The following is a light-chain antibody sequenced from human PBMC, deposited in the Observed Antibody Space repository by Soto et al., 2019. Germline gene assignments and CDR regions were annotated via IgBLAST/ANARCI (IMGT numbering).Light chain of an antibody. CDR3: SSYAGSDNMI. J-gene: IGLJ2*01. Sequence: QSALTQPPSASGSPGQSVTLSCTGSSSDVGGYEHVSWYQQHPGRVPKPLIYDVSKRLSGVPDRFSGSKSGNTASLTVSGLQAEGEADYSCSSYAGSDNMIFGGGTKLTVL. CDR1: SSDVGGYEH. CDR2: DVS. V-gene: IGLV2-8*01.